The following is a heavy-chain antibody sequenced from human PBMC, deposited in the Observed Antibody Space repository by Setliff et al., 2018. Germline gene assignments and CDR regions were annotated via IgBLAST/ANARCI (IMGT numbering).Heavy chain of an antibody. CDR3: ARDRQYCSSPTCYSSYFYYYGMDV. V-gene: IGHV4-39*07. D-gene: IGHD2-2*02. J-gene: IGHJ6*02. CDR2: IYYSGST. Sequence: SETLSLTCTVSGGSISSSSYYWGWIRQPPGKGLEWIGSIYYSGSTYYNPSLKSRVTISVDTSKNQFSLKLSSVTAADTAVYYCARDRQYCSSPTCYSSYFYYYGMDVWCQGTTVTVSS. CDR1: GGSISSSSYY.